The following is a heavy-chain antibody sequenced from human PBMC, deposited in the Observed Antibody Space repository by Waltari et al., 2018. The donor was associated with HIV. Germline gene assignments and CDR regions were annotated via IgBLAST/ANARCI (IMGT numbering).Heavy chain of an antibody. V-gene: IGHV3-7*03. D-gene: IGHD2-8*01. Sequence: EMWFVESGGGLVRPGGFLRLSCSAPAFKFRICWMGAFRQVPGKGLEGWANINEDGSEKNYVDSLRGRFTISRDNARNTLYLQMNSLSLEDTAMYYCARGSDDCEKGVCYAFDIWGQGTMVTVSS. CDR3: ARGSDDCEKGVCYAFDI. CDR1: AFKFRICW. CDR2: INEDGSEK. J-gene: IGHJ3*02.